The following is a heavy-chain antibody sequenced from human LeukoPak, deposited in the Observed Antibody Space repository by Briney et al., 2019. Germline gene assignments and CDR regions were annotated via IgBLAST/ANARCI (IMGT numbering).Heavy chain of an antibody. CDR2: IQQDGSEK. J-gene: IGHJ4*02. D-gene: IGHD5-18*01. V-gene: IGHV3-7*01. CDR1: GFTFSSYW. Sequence: PGGSLRLSCAASGFTFSSYWLSWVRQPPGKGLEWVANIQQDGSEKNYVDSVKGRFTISRDNGKNSLYLQMNSLRAEDTAVYYCARDGGYSYGTSYFDYWGQGTLVTVSS. CDR3: ARDGGYSYGTSYFDY.